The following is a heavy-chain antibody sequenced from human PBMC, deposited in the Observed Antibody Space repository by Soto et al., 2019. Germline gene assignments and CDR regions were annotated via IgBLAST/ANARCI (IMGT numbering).Heavy chain of an antibody. CDR2: INAGYGNT. CDR1: GYTFADYA. J-gene: IGHJ4*02. Sequence: ASVKFSCKASGYTFADYAMHWVRQAPGQMLECMVWINAGYGNTKYXXKFQGRVXXTRDTSASTAXMELSXLRSEDTAVXYCARPRTYNWNDPFDYWCQGTLVTVSS. CDR3: ARPRTYNWNDPFDY. V-gene: IGHV1-3*01. D-gene: IGHD1-20*01.